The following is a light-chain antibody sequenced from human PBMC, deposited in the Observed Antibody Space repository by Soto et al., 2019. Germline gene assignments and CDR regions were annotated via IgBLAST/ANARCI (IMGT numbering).Light chain of an antibody. J-gene: IGKJ1*01. Sequence: DIQMTQSPSTLSASVGDRVTITCRASQSISSWLAWYQQKPGKAPKLLIYAASSLESGVPSRFSGSGSGTEFTLTISSLQPDDFATYYCQQYNSRGTFGQGTKVDIK. CDR2: AAS. V-gene: IGKV1-5*01. CDR3: QQYNSRGT. CDR1: QSISSW.